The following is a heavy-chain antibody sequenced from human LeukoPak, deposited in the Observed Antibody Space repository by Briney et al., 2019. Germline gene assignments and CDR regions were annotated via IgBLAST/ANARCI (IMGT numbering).Heavy chain of an antibody. CDR1: GGSISSGDYY. D-gene: IGHD2-21*01. CDR2: IYYSGST. V-gene: IGHV4-30-4*08. CDR3: ARVWSWWPSFDY. Sequence: PSETLSLTCTVSGGSISSGDYYWSWIRQPPGKGLEWIGYIYYSGSTYYNPSLKSRVTISVVTSKNQFSLKLSSVTAADTAVYYCARVWSWWPSFDYWGQGTLVTVSS. J-gene: IGHJ4*02.